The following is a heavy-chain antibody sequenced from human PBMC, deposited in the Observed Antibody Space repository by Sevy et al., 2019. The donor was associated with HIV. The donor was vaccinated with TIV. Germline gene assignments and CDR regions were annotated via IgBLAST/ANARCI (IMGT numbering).Heavy chain of an antibody. J-gene: IGHJ4*02. CDR3: ARDPHVAAAAGYFDY. CDR1: GFTFSSYA. D-gene: IGHD6-13*01. Sequence: GGSLRLSCAASGFTFSSYAMHWVRQAPGKGLEWVAVISYDGSNKYYADSVKGRFTIYRDNSKNTLYLQMNSLRAEDTAVYYCARDPHVAAAAGYFDYWGQGTLVTVSS. CDR2: ISYDGSNK. V-gene: IGHV3-30-3*01.